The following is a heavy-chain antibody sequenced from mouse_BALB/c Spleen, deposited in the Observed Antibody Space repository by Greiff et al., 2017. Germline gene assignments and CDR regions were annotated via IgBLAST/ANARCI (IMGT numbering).Heavy chain of an antibody. CDR3: AELGQGFAY. CDR1: GFNIKDYY. CDR2: IDPENGNT. J-gene: IGHJ3*01. Sequence: EVQLQQSGAELVRPGALVKLSCKASGFNIKDYYMHWVKQRPEQGLEWIGWIDPENGNTIYDPKFQGKASITADTSSNTAYLQLSSLTSEDTAVYYCAELGQGFAYWGQGTLVTVSA. V-gene: IGHV14-1*02. D-gene: IGHD4-1*01.